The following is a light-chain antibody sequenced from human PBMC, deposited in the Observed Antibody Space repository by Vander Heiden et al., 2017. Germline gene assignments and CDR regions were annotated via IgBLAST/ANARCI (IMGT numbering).Light chain of an antibody. J-gene: IGLJ3*02. Sequence: QTVVTQEPSLTVSQGGTVTLTCASSTGAVTSGNYPNWFQQKPGQAPRTLIYTTSNKRSWTPARFSGSLLGGKAALTLSGVQPEDEADYYCLLHYSGTWVFGGGTKLTVL. CDR1: TGAVTSGNY. CDR2: TTS. CDR3: LLHYSGTWV. V-gene: IGLV7-43*01.